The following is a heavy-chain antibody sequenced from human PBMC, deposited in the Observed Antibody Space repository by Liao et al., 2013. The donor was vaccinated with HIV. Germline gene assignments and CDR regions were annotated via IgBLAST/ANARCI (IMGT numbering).Heavy chain of an antibody. J-gene: IGHJ2*01. CDR1: GGSFSGYY. Sequence: QVQLDQWGAGLLKPSETLSLTCAVYGGSFSGYYWSWIRQPPREGAWSGLGKVNHSGSTNYNPSLKSRVTISVDTSKNQFSLKLSSVTAADTAVYYCARPTPYGDYVWWYFDLWGRGTLVTVSS. CDR2: VNHSGST. V-gene: IGHV4-34*01. CDR3: ARPTPYGDYVWWYFDL. D-gene: IGHD4-17*01.